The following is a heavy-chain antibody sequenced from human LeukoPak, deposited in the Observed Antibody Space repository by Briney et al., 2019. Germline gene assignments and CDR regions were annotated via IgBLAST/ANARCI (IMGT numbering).Heavy chain of an antibody. Sequence: GGSLRLSCAASGFTFDDYAMHWVRQAPGKGLEWVSGISWNSGSIGYADSVKGRFTISRDNAKNSLYLQMNSLRAEDTALYYCAKGPNYYDSSGYYHFDYWGQGTLVTVSS. CDR3: AKGPNYYDSSGYYHFDY. V-gene: IGHV3-9*01. CDR1: GFTFDDYA. D-gene: IGHD3-22*01. CDR2: ISWNSGSI. J-gene: IGHJ4*02.